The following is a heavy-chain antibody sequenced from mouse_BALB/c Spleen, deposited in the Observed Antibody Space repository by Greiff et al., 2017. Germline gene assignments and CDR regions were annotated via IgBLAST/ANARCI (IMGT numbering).Heavy chain of an antibody. D-gene: IGHD1-1*01. CDR3: ARDGSSYAMDY. CDR1: GFTFTDYY. CDR2: IRNKANGYTT. Sequence: EVKVVESGGGLVQPGGSLRLSCATSGFTFTDYYMSWVRQPPGKALEWLGFIRNKANGYTTEYSASVKGRFTISRDNSQSILYLQMNTLRAEDSATYYCARDGSSYAMDYWGQGTSVTVSS. J-gene: IGHJ4*01. V-gene: IGHV7-3*02.